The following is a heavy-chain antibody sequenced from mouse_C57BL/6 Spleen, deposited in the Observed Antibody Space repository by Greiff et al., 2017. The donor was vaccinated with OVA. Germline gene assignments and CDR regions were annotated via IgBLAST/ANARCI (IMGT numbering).Heavy chain of an antibody. D-gene: IGHD1-1*01. CDR2: IYPGSGNT. J-gene: IGHJ4*01. Sequence: LMESGPELVKPGASVKISCKASGYTFTDYYINWVKQRPGQGLEWIGWIYPGSGNTKYNEKFKGKATLTVDTSSSTAYMQLSSLTSEDSAVYFCARCPNYGSEYYAMDYWGQGTSVTVSS. CDR3: ARCPNYGSEYYAMDY. CDR1: GYTFTDYY. V-gene: IGHV1-84*01.